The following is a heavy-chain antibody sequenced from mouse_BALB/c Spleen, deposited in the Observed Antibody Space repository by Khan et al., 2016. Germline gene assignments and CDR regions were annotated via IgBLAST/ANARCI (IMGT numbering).Heavy chain of an antibody. CDR1: GYSITSDYA. Sequence: EVQLQESGPGLVKPSQSLSLTCTVTGYSITSDYAWNWIRQFPGNKLEWMGYINYSGSTSYNPSLKSRITLTRDTSNNQFFLQLNSVTTEDTATYYCARDYYGSSFFDYWGQGTTLTVSS. D-gene: IGHD1-1*01. V-gene: IGHV3-2*02. CDR3: ARDYYGSSFFDY. CDR2: INYSGST. J-gene: IGHJ2*01.